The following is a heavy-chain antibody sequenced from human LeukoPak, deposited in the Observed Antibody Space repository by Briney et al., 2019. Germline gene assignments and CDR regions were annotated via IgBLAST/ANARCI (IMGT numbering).Heavy chain of an antibody. V-gene: IGHV3-33*06. CDR1: GFTFSSYG. CDR2: IWYDGSNK. J-gene: IGHJ4*02. CDR3: VKVASVTTFGGTFDY. D-gene: IGHD3-16*01. Sequence: GRSLRLSCAASGFTFSSYGMHWVRQAPGKGLEWVAVIWYDGSNKYYADSVKGRFTISRDNSKNTLYLQMNSLRAEDTAVYYCVKVASVTTFGGTFDYWGQGTLVTVSS.